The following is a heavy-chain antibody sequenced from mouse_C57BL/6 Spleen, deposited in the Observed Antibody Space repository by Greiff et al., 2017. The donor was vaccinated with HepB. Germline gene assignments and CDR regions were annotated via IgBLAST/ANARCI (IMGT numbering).Heavy chain of an antibody. CDR3: TTYGYERTVFDY. D-gene: IGHD2-2*01. CDR2: IDPENGDN. CDR1: GFNIKDDY. V-gene: IGHV14-4*01. Sequence: VQLQQSGAELVRPGASVKLSCTASGFNIKDDYMHWVKQRPEQGLEWIGWIDPENGDNEYASKLQGKATITADTTSKTAYLQLSSLPSEDTAVYYWTTYGYERTVFDYWGQVTTLTVSS. J-gene: IGHJ2*01.